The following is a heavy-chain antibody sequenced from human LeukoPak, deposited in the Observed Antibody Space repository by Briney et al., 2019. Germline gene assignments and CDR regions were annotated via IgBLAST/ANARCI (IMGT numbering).Heavy chain of an antibody. Sequence: GGSLRLSCAASGFTFRTYGMHWVRQAPGKGLEWVAFIWYDGSNKHYADSVKGRFTISRDNSENTLYLQMNSLRAEDTAVYYCAKPSCRNYYYYYYMDVWGKGTTVTVSS. V-gene: IGHV3-30*02. CDR3: AKPSCRNYYYYYYMDV. CDR2: IWYDGSNK. J-gene: IGHJ6*03. D-gene: IGHD6-6*01. CDR1: GFTFRTYG.